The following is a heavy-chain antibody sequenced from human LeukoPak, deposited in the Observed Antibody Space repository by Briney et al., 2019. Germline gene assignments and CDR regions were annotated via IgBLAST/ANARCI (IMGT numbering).Heavy chain of an antibody. V-gene: IGHV1-18*01. CDR1: GYTFTSYG. Sequence: ASVKVSCKASGYTFTSYGISWVRQAPGQGLEWMGWISAYNGNTNYAQKLQGRVTMTTDTSTSTAYMELRSLRSDDTAVYYCARASTGYYDFWSGYPNDAFDIWGQGTMVTVSS. CDR3: ARASTGYYDFWSGYPNDAFDI. D-gene: IGHD3-3*01. J-gene: IGHJ3*02. CDR2: ISAYNGNT.